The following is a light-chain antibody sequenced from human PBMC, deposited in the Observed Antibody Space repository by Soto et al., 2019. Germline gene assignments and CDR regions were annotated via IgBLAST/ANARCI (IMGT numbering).Light chain of an antibody. J-gene: IGKJ1*01. V-gene: IGKV3-15*01. CDR3: QQNDNWPPVT. CDR1: QSVHSH. Sequence: EIVMTQSPAILSVSPGERVTLSCRASQSVHSHLAWYQQKPGQAPRLLIYGASTRVNGVPVRFSGSGSGTEITLTISSLQSEDFAVYFCQQNDNWPPVTFGQGTQVEIK. CDR2: GAS.